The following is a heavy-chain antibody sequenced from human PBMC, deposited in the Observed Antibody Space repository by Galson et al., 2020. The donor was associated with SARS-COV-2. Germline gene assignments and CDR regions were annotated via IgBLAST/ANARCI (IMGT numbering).Heavy chain of an antibody. CDR2: INPNSGGT. Sequence: ASVKVSCKASGYTFTGYYMHWVRQAPGQGLEWMGWINPNSGGTNYARKFQGRVTMTRDTSISTAYMELSRLRSDDTAVYYCARAPSHDYDILTGYYIMFDPWGQGTLVTVSS. D-gene: IGHD3-9*01. CDR3: ARAPSHDYDILTGYYIMFDP. CDR1: GYTFTGYY. J-gene: IGHJ5*02. V-gene: IGHV1-2*02.